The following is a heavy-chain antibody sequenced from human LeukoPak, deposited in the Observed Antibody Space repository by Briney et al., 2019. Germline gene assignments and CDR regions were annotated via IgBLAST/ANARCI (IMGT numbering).Heavy chain of an antibody. Sequence: GASVTVSCKASGYTFTSYGISWVRQAPGQGLEWMGWISAYNGNTNYAQKLQGRVTMTTDTSTSTAYMELRSLRSDDTAVYYCARGSRDYGSSWLLYWYFDLWGRGTLVTVSS. V-gene: IGHV1-18*01. J-gene: IGHJ2*01. CDR1: GYTFTSYG. CDR2: ISAYNGNT. D-gene: IGHD6-13*01. CDR3: ARGSRDYGSSWLLYWYFDL.